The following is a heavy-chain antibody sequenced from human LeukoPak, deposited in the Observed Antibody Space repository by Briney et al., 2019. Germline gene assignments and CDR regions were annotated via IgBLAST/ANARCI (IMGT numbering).Heavy chain of an antibody. J-gene: IGHJ4*02. D-gene: IGHD3-16*02. Sequence: PGGSLRLSCAASGFTFSSYAMSWVRQAPGKGLEWVSAISGSGGSTYYADSVKGRFTISRDNSKNTLYLQMNSLRAEDTAVYYCAKPSSLTFGGVIPVFDYWGQGTLVTVSS. CDR2: ISGSGGST. CDR3: AKPSSLTFGGVIPVFDY. CDR1: GFTFSSYA. V-gene: IGHV3-23*01.